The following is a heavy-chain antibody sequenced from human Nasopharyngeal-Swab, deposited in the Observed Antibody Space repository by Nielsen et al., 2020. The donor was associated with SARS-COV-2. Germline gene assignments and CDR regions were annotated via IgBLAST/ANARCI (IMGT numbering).Heavy chain of an antibody. J-gene: IGHJ4*02. CDR1: GGSISSGCYY. CDR3: AIVTLYGSGLQAVDY. CDR2: IYYSGIT. Sequence: SETLSLTCTVSGGSISSGCYYWSWIRQHPGKGLEWIGYIYYSGITYYNPSLKSRVTISVDTSQNQFSLKLSSVTAADTAVYYCAIVTLYGSGLQAVDYWGQGTLVTVSS. D-gene: IGHD3-10*01. V-gene: IGHV4-31*03.